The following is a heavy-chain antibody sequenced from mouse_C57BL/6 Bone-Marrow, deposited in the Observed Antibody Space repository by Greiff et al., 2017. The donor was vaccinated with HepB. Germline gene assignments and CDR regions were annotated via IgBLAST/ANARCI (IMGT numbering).Heavy chain of an antibody. CDR3: AREDSSGLYYYAMDY. CDR1: GFTFSDYG. CDR2: ISSGSSTI. J-gene: IGHJ4*01. D-gene: IGHD3-2*02. Sequence: VQLKESGGGLVKPGGSLKLSCAASGFTFSDYGMHWVRQAPEKGLEWVAYISSGSSTIYYADTVKGRFTISRDNAKNTLFLQMTSLRSEDTAMYYCAREDSSGLYYYAMDYWGQGTSVTVSS. V-gene: IGHV5-17*01.